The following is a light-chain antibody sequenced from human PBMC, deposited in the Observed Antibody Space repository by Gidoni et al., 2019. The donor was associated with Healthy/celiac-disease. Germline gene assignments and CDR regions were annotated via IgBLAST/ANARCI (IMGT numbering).Light chain of an antibody. J-gene: IGKJ4*01. CDR1: QSVSSY. CDR2: DAS. CDR3: QQRSNCLLT. Sequence: EIVLTQSPATLSLSPGERATLSCRASQSVSSYLAWYQQKPGQAPRLLIYDASNRATGIPARFSGSGSGTDFTLTISSLEPEDFAVYYCQQRSNCLLTVGGWTQVEIK. V-gene: IGKV3-11*01.